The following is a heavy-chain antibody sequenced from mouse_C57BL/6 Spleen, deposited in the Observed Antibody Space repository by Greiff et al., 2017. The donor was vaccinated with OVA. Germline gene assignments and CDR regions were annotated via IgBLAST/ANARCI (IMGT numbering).Heavy chain of an antibody. Sequence: QVQLQQSGPELVKPGASVKISCKASGYAFSSSWMNWVKQRPGKGLEWIGRIYPGDGDTNYNGKFKGKATLTADKSSSTAYMQLSSLTSEDSAVYFCASQFITTVVGAMDYWGQGTSGTVSS. CDR2: IYPGDGDT. CDR1: GYAFSSSW. D-gene: IGHD1-1*01. CDR3: ASQFITTVVGAMDY. J-gene: IGHJ4*01. V-gene: IGHV1-82*01.